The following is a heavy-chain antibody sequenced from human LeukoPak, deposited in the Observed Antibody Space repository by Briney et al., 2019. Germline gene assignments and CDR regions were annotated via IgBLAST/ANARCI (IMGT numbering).Heavy chain of an antibody. V-gene: IGHV3-9*01. CDR1: GFNFDDYA. Sequence: GGSLRLSCAGSGFNFDDYAMHWVRQAPGKGLEWVSGISWDSGSIAYADSVKGRFTISRDNAKNSLYLQMNSLRTEDTAVYYCTRRFDYWGQGTLVTVSS. CDR3: TRRFDY. J-gene: IGHJ4*02. CDR2: ISWDSGSI.